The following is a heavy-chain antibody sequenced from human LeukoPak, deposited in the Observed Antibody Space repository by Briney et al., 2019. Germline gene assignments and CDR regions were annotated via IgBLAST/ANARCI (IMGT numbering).Heavy chain of an antibody. CDR1: GGSISRYY. CDR3: ARGRKGGSAL. Sequence: SETLSLTCTVSGGSISRYYWSWIRQPAGKGLEWIGRIYSSGSTIYNPSLKSRVTMSVDTSKNQLSLKLSSVTAADTAFYYCARGRKGGSALWGQGTLVTVSS. D-gene: IGHD3-10*01. J-gene: IGHJ4*02. V-gene: IGHV4-4*07. CDR2: IYSSGST.